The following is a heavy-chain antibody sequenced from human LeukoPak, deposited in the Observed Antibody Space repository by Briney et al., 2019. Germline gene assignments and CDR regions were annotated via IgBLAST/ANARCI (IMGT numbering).Heavy chain of an antibody. J-gene: IGHJ4*02. Sequence: GGSLRLPCAASGFTFTNYWMHWVRQAPGKGLVWVSRIDIDGTGTSYADSVKGRFTISRDNSKNTLYLQMNGLRAEDTAVYYCAKGHSSTDYWGQGTLVTVSS. CDR2: IDIDGTGT. CDR1: GFTFTNYW. V-gene: IGHV3-74*01. CDR3: AKGHSSTDY. D-gene: IGHD6-13*01.